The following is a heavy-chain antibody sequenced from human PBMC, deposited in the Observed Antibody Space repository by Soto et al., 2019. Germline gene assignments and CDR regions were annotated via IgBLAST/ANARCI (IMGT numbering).Heavy chain of an antibody. CDR1: GFTFSDYY. CDR3: ARDRSGYYDTSGPFDY. J-gene: IGHJ4*02. V-gene: IGHV3-11*05. D-gene: IGHD3-22*01. Sequence: GGSLRLSCAASGFTFSDYYMSWIRQAPGKGLEWVSYISSSSSYTNYADSVKGRFTISRDNAKNSLYLQMNSLRAEDTAVYYCARDRSGYYDTSGPFDYRGQGTLVTVSS. CDR2: ISSSSSYT.